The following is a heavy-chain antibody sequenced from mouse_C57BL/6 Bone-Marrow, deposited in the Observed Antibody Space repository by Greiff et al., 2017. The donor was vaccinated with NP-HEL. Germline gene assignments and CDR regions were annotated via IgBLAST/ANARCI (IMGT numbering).Heavy chain of an antibody. CDR3: ARDYGSSYWFAY. CDR2: ISNGGGIT. Sequence: EVMLVESGGGLVQPGGSLKLSCAASGFTFSDYYMYWVRQTPEKRLEWVAYISNGGGITYYPDTVKGRFTISRDNAKNTLYLQMSRLKSEDTAMYYCARDYGSSYWFAYWGQGTLVTVSA. J-gene: IGHJ3*01. V-gene: IGHV5-12*01. D-gene: IGHD1-1*01. CDR1: GFTFSDYY.